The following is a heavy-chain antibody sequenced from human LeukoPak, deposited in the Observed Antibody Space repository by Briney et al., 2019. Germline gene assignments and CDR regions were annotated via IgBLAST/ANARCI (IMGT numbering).Heavy chain of an antibody. CDR2: IKEDGSEE. CDR1: TFTFGNYW. CDR3: ARDPAAWDY. J-gene: IGHJ4*02. Sequence: GGSLRLSCAASTFTFGNYWMSWVRQAPGKGLEWVANIKEDGSEEYYVDSVKGRFTISRDNTKNSLCLQMNSLRAEDTAVYYCARDPAAWDYWGQGTLVTVSS. D-gene: IGHD6-13*01. V-gene: IGHV3-7*01.